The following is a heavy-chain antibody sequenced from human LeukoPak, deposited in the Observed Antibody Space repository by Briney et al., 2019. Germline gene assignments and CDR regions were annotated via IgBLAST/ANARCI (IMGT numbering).Heavy chain of an antibody. D-gene: IGHD6-19*01. J-gene: IGHJ4*02. CDR1: GGSISSYY. CDR2: IYYSGTT. Sequence: SETLSLTCTVSGGSISSYYWSWIRQPPGKGLEWIGYIYYSGTTNYNPSLKSRVTISVDTSKSQFSLKLSSVTAADTAVYYCAREKDSSGWHELDYWGQGTLVTVSS. CDR3: AREKDSSGWHELDY. V-gene: IGHV4-59*01.